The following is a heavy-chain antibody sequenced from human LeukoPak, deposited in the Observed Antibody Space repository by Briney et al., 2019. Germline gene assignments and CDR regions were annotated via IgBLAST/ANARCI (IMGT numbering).Heavy chain of an antibody. CDR3: ARLHSSSYYYYYYMDV. CDR1: GGSISSYY. V-gene: IGHV4-59*01. CDR2: IYYSGST. Sequence: SETLSLTCTVSGGSISSYYWSWIRQPPGKGLEWPGYIYYSGSTNYNPSLKSRVTISVDTSKNQFSLKLSSVTAADTAVYYCARLHSSSYYYYYYMDVWGKGTTVTVSS. J-gene: IGHJ6*03. D-gene: IGHD6-6*01.